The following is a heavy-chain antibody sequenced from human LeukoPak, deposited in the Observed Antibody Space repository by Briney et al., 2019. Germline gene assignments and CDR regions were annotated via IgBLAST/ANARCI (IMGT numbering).Heavy chain of an antibody. Sequence: GGFLRPSCTISGIGSSSYGLYGGRQAPDKGLEWGAFTRPDTEDTYNSDSARGRFTISRDNPKNTLYLQMNSLRVEDTALYFCAKGVSEWGNLGNWGQGTLVTVSS. J-gene: IGHJ4*02. V-gene: IGHV3-30*02. D-gene: IGHD7-27*01. CDR3: AKGVSEWGNLGN. CDR1: GIGSSSYG. CDR2: TRPDTEDT.